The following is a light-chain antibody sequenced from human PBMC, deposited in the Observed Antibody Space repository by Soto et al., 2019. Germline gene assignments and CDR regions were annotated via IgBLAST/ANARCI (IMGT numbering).Light chain of an antibody. CDR3: QQYSTRSTT. V-gene: IGKV1-5*03. CDR1: QSISSNW. CDR2: KAS. J-gene: IGKJ5*01. Sequence: DIQMTQSPSTLSASVGDRVTITCRASQSISSNWLAWYQQKPGKAPKLLIYKASSLENGVPSRFSGSGSGTEFTLTISSLQPDDFATYYCQQYSTRSTTFGQGTRLEIE.